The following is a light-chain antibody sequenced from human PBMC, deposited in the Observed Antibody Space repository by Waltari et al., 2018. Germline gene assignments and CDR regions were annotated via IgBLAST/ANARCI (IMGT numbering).Light chain of an antibody. J-gene: IGKJ1*01. CDR3: QQSYSPPRT. V-gene: IGKV1-39*01. CDR1: QTIISY. CDR2: AAY. Sequence: DIQMTQSPASLSASVGERVTSICRASQTIISYLNWYQRKPGKAPNLLVSAAYNLQSGVPSMFHRNGSGTDFTLTISSLQPEEFATYYCQQSYSPPRTFGQGTKVEIK.